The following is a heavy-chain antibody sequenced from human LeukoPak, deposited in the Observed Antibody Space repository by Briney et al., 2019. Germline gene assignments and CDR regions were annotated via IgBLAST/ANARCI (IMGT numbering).Heavy chain of an antibody. J-gene: IGHJ4*02. CDR2: IYYSGST. CDR3: ARDRFDSSGYYHIFDY. Sequence: SETLSLTCTVSGGPISSGGYYWSWIRQHPGEGLEWIGYIYYSGSTYYNPSLKRRVTISVDASTNQFSLKLSSVTAADTAVYYCARDRFDSSGYYHIFDYWGQGTLVTVSS. D-gene: IGHD3-22*01. CDR1: GGPISSGGYY. V-gene: IGHV4-31*03.